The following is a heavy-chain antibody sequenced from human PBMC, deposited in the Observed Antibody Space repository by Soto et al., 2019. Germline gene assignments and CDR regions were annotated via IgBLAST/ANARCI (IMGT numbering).Heavy chain of an antibody. Sequence: GGSLRLSCAESGFTFSSYGMHWVRQAPFKVLQWVAVIWYDGSNKYYADSVKGRFTISRDNSKNTLYLQMNSLRAEDTAVYYCARDGSAGLLWFGDNWFDPWGQGTLVTVS. J-gene: IGHJ5*02. CDR3: ARDGSAGLLWFGDNWFDP. V-gene: IGHV3-33*01. CDR2: IWYDGSNK. CDR1: GFTFSSYG. D-gene: IGHD3-10*01.